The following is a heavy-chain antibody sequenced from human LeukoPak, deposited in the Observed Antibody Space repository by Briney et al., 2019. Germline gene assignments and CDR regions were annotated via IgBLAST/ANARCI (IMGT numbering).Heavy chain of an antibody. Sequence: KPSETLSLTCAVYGGSFSGYYWSWIRQPPGKGLEWIGEINHSGSTNYNPSLKSRVTISADTSTNKFSLKLSSVTAADAAVYYCAREGDSSSLGSFDPWGQGTLVTVSS. CDR3: AREGDSSSLGSFDP. J-gene: IGHJ5*02. V-gene: IGHV4-34*01. CDR2: INHSGST. CDR1: GGSFSGYY. D-gene: IGHD6-13*01.